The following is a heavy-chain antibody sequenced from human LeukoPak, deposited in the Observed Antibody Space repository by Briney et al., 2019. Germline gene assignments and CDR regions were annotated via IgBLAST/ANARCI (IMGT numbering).Heavy chain of an antibody. D-gene: IGHD3-10*01. CDR2: INTDGSST. J-gene: IGHJ4*02. Sequence: PGGSLRLSCAASGFAFSSYWIHWVRQAPGKGLVWVSRINTDGSSTSYADSVKGRFTISRDNSKNTLYLQMNSPRAEDTAVYYCARDRCGSGSYCGNFDYWGQGTLVTVSS. V-gene: IGHV3-74*01. CDR3: ARDRCGSGSYCGNFDY. CDR1: GFAFSSYW.